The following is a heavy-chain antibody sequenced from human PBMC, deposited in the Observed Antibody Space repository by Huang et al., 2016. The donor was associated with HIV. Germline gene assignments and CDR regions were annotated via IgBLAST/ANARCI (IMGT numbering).Heavy chain of an antibody. Sequence: QVQLQESGPGLVKPSETLSLTCSVSGGSISSHYWSWIRQPPGKGLEWFGSFYYRGVSNYSPALKSRVFISVDTSRNQFALKLSSVTAADTAVYYCARDRRHCSGGSCYYSDYWGHGTLVTVST. CDR2: FYYRGVS. CDR3: ARDRRHCSGGSCYYSDY. J-gene: IGHJ4*01. CDR1: GGSISSHY. D-gene: IGHD2-15*01. V-gene: IGHV4-59*11.